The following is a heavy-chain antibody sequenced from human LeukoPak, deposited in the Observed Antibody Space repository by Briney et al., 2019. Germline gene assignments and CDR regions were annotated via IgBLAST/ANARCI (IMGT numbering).Heavy chain of an antibody. CDR2: VYDSWNN. Sequence: SETLSLTCTVSGDSINSGNSHWTWIRQPPGKGLGWLGSVYDSWNNYYNPSLESRITISVDTSKNQFSLKLNSVTAADTAVYYCARSWYSSSPPWFDPWGQGTLVTVSS. V-gene: IGHV4-30-4*02. D-gene: IGHD6-13*01. J-gene: IGHJ5*02. CDR1: GDSINSGNSH. CDR3: ARSWYSSSPPWFDP.